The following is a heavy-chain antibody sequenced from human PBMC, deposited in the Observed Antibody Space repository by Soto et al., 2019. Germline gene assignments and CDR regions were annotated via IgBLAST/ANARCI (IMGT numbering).Heavy chain of an antibody. CDR3: ARELSMFVVITTYYYGMDV. CDR2: ISYDGSNK. D-gene: IGHD3-22*01. J-gene: IGHJ6*02. CDR1: GFTFSSYA. Sequence: GGSLRLSCAASGFTFSSYAMHWVRQAPGKGLEWVAVISYDGSNKYYADSVKGRFTISRDNSKNTLYLQMNSLRAEDTAVYYCARELSMFVVITTYYYGMDVWGQGTTVTVSS. V-gene: IGHV3-30*04.